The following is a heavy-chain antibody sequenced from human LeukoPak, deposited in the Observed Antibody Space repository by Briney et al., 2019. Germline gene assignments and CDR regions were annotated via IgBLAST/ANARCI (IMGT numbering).Heavy chain of an antibody. CDR1: GFTFSDAW. Sequence: GGSLRLSCAASGFTFSDAWLSWVRQAPGKGVEWVGRIKSSADGGATDYAAPVKGRFTVSRDDSRDTLYLQMNSLKTEDTAVYYCSLRYCSGTSCPGYWGQGTLVTVSS. J-gene: IGHJ4*02. V-gene: IGHV3-15*01. D-gene: IGHD2-8*02. CDR3: SLRYCSGTSCPGY. CDR2: IKSSADGGAT.